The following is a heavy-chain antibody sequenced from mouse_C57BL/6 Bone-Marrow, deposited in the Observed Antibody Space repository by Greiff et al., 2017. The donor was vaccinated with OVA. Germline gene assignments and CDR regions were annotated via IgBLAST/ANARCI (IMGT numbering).Heavy chain of an antibody. CDR3: ARKVYGSSRYFDV. D-gene: IGHD1-1*01. CDR2: INPSSGYT. Sequence: SGAELARPGASVKMSCKASGYTFTSYTMHWVKQRPGQGLEWIGYINPSSGYTKYNQKFKDKATLTADKSSSTAYMQLSSLTSEDSAVYYCARKVYGSSRYFDVWGTGTTVTVSS. J-gene: IGHJ1*03. V-gene: IGHV1-4*01. CDR1: GYTFTSYT.